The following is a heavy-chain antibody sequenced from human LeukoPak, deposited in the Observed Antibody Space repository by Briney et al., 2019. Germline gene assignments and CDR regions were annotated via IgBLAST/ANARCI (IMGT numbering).Heavy chain of an antibody. J-gene: IGHJ4*02. CDR1: GGSISSYN. D-gene: IGHD1-26*01. Sequence: SETLSLTCTVSGGSISSYNWNWIRQPAGKGLEWIGHIYSSGSTNYNPSLKSRVTMSVDTSKNQFSLKLSSVTAADTAVYYCARGARAVGTTTYFDYWGQGTLSPSPQ. V-gene: IGHV4-4*07. CDR3: ARGARAVGTTTYFDY. CDR2: IYSSGST.